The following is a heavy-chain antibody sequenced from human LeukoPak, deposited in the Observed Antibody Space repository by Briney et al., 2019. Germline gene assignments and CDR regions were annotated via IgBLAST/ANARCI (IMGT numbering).Heavy chain of an antibody. D-gene: IGHD4-17*01. J-gene: IGHJ4*02. CDR3: SRGGPRGDYYY. CDR1: GFTLSNNW. CDR2: INQDDSES. V-gene: IGHV3-7*01. Sequence: LSGGSLRLSCSPSGFTLSNNWMSWVRQAPGKWREWVANINQDDSESYSVGCVNGRFTISRDNAKNSLYLQMNSLRVEDTAVYYCSRGGPRGDYYYWGQGTLVTVSS.